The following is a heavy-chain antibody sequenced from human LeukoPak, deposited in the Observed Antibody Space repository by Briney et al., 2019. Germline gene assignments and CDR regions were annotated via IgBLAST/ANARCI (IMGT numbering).Heavy chain of an antibody. CDR2: INPNSGGT. D-gene: IGHD3-9*01. CDR1: GYTITGYY. J-gene: IGHJ6*03. CDR3: ARGNFDWLLGPGSQNYYYMDV. V-gene: IGHV1-2*02. Sequence: VASVKVSCKASGYTITGYYMHWVRQAPGQGLECMGWINPNSGGTNYAQKFQGRVTMTRDTSISTAYMVLSRLRSDDTAVYYCARGNFDWLLGPGSQNYYYMDVWGKGTTVTVSS.